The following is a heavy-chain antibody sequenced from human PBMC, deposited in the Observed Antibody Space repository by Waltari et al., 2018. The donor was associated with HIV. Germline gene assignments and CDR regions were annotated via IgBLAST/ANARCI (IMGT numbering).Heavy chain of an antibody. J-gene: IGHJ6*02. V-gene: IGHV3-43*01. Sequence: EVQLEEAGGALLQPGGSLRLSCAASGFRFDDYTMHWVRQAPGKGLVWVSVIGWDGRNIHYADSVKGRFTFSRDNSKNSQSLQMNGLRTEDTALYYCAKGLPITFWGQGSTVTVSS. CDR3: AKGLPITF. D-gene: IGHD5-18*01. CDR1: GFRFDDYT. CDR2: IGWDGRNI.